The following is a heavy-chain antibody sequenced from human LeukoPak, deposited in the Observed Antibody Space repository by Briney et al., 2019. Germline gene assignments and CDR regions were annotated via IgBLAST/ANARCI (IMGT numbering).Heavy chain of an antibody. D-gene: IGHD3-22*01. J-gene: IGHJ4*02. CDR1: GGSFSGYY. CDR2: IIHSGST. V-gene: IGHV4-34*12. CDR3: ARVHYDSSGHRPFDY. Sequence: SETLSLTCAVYGGSFSGYYWSWIRQPPGKGLEWTGEIIHSGSTDYNPSLKSRVTISVDTSKNQFSLKLSSVTAADTAVYYCARVHYDSSGHRPFDYWGQGTLVTVSS.